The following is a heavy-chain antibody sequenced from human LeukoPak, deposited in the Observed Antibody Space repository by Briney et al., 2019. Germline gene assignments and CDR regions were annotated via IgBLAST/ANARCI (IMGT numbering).Heavy chain of an antibody. D-gene: IGHD1-26*01. CDR3: ARGGRGTYMRH. J-gene: IGHJ4*02. Sequence: SEILSLTCGVSGGSFCNYIWSWVRQPPGKGLEWIGEILQGGVTNYNSSLKSRVTMSMDTSKNQFHLDLTSVTAADAGQYFCARGGRGTYMRHWGQGILVTVSS. CDR2: ILQGGVT. V-gene: IGHV4-34*01. CDR1: GGSFCNYI.